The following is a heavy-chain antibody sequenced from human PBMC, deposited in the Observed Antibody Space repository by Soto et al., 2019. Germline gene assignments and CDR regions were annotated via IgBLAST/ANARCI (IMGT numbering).Heavy chain of an antibody. Sequence: GGSLRLSCAASGFTFSSYAMSWVRQAPGKGLEWVSAISGSVGSTYYAESVKGRFTISRANSKNTLYLQMNSLRTKDTAVYYCAKCGYSASYYFDYWGQGTLVTVSS. D-gene: IGHD5-18*01. J-gene: IGHJ4*02. V-gene: IGHV3-23*01. CDR2: ISGSVGST. CDR1: GFTFSSYA. CDR3: AKCGYSASYYFDY.